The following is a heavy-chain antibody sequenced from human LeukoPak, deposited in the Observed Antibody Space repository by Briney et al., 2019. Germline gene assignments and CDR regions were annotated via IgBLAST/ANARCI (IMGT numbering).Heavy chain of an antibody. CDR2: IYDDGST. Sequence: LSSETLSLTCTVSGGSISSYYWSWVRQAPGKGLEWVSVIYDDGSTNYADSVKGRFTISRDISKNTVFLQMNSLRVEDTAVYYCFMVRGVIDPDWGQGTLVTVSS. V-gene: IGHV3-66*01. J-gene: IGHJ4*02. CDR3: FMVRGVIDPD. CDR1: GGSISSYY. D-gene: IGHD3-10*01.